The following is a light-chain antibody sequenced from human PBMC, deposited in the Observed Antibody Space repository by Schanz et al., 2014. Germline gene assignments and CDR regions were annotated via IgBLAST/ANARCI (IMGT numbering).Light chain of an antibody. CDR1: QGIGSY. J-gene: IGKJ2*01. CDR2: AAS. CDR3: QQSYNTPFT. Sequence: IQLTQSPSPLSASVGDSVTITCRASQGIGSYLAWYQQKPGKAPQLLIYAASTLQSGVPSRFGGSGSGTDFTLTISSLLPEDFATYYCQQSYNTPFTFGQGTKLDIK. V-gene: IGKV1-39*01.